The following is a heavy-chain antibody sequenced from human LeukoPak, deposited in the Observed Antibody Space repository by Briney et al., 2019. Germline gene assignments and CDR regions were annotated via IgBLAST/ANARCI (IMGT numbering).Heavy chain of an antibody. V-gene: IGHV3-53*01. J-gene: IGHJ4*02. CDR3: ARGKSSDCTCIDY. Sequence: SGRSLRLSCAASGFTVSSKYMSSVRQAPGKGLELVSVIHGDGSTYYAASVKGRFTISRDHSKNTLYLQMNSLRAGDMAVYDCARGKSSDCTCIDYWGQGTLVSVCS. CDR2: IHGDGST. D-gene: IGHD2-21*02. CDR1: GFTVSSKY.